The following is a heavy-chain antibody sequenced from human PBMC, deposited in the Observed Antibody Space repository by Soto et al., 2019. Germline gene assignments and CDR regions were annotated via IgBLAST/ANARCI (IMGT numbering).Heavy chain of an antibody. V-gene: IGHV4-61*08. D-gene: IGHD3-9*01. J-gene: IGHJ6*02. Sequence: SETLSLTCTVSGGSISSGDYYWSWIRQPPGKGLEWIGYIYYSGSTNYNPSLKSRVTISVDTSKNQFSLKLSSLTAADTAVYYCARIPYDILTGYGYYGMDVWGQGTTVTVSS. CDR1: GGSISSGDYY. CDR3: ARIPYDILTGYGYYGMDV. CDR2: IYYSGST.